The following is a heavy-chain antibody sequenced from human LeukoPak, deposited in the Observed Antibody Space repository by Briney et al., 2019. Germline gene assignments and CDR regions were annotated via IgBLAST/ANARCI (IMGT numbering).Heavy chain of an antibody. D-gene: IGHD4-17*01. CDR2: ISAYNGNT. CDR1: GYTFTSYG. CDR3: ARTSTVLYYFDY. V-gene: IGHV1-18*01. J-gene: IGHJ4*02. Sequence: ASVKVSCKASGYTFTSYGISWVRQAPGQGLEWMGWISAYNGNTNYAQKLQGRVAMTTDTSTSTAYMELRSLRSDDTAVYYCARTSTVLYYFDYWGQGTLVTVSS.